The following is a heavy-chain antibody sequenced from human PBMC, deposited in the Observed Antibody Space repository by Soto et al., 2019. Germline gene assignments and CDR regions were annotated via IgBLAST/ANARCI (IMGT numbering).Heavy chain of an antibody. D-gene: IGHD3-22*01. V-gene: IGHV3-74*01. CDR3: ARDRPVVASSGYSIFDAFGI. CDR1: GFTFSSYW. CDR2: INSDGSST. Sequence: GSLRLSCAASGFTFSSYWMHWVRQAPGKGLVWVSRINSDGSSTSYADSVKGRFTISRDNAKNTLYLQMNSLRAEDTAVYYCARDRPVVASSGYSIFDAFGIWGQGTMVTVSS. J-gene: IGHJ3*02.